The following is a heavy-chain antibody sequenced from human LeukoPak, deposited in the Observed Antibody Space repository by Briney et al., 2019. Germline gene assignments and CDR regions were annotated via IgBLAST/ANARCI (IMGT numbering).Heavy chain of an antibody. CDR2: IYHSGST. CDR1: GGSISSGGYS. CDR3: ARGSFYGYRPEWDY. D-gene: IGHD5-18*01. J-gene: IGHJ4*02. V-gene: IGHV4-30-2*01. Sequence: SETLSRTCAVSGGSISSGGYSWSWIRQPPGKGLEWIGYIYHSGSTYYNPSLKSRVTISVDTSKNQFSLKLSSVTAADTAVYYCARGSFYGYRPEWDYWGQGTLVTVSS.